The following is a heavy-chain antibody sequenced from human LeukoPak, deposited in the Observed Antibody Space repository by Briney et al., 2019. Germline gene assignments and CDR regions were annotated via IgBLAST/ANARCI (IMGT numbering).Heavy chain of an antibody. J-gene: IGHJ4*02. V-gene: IGHV1-18*01. CDR3: ARVHYYDSSGYDY. D-gene: IGHD3-22*01. CDR1: GYTFTSYD. CDR2: ISAYNDNT. Sequence: ASVTLFCKASGYTFTSYDISWARQAPGQGLEWMGWISAYNDNTNYAQKLQGRVTITTDTSTSTAYMELRSLRSDDTAVYYCARVHYYDSSGYDYWGQGTLVTVSS.